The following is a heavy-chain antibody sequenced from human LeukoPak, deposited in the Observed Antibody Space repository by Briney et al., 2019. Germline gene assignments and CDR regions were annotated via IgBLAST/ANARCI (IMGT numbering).Heavy chain of an antibody. CDR1: GFTFSDYY. D-gene: IGHD3-16*01. Sequence: PGGSLRLSCAASGFTFSDYYMSWIRQAPGKGLEWVSYISSSGSTIYYADSVKGRFTISRDNAKNSLYLQMNSLRAEDTAVYYCAREPYYDYVWGSYDYGMDVWGQGTTVTVSS. J-gene: IGHJ6*02. V-gene: IGHV3-11*01. CDR3: AREPYYDYVWGSYDYGMDV. CDR2: ISSSGSTI.